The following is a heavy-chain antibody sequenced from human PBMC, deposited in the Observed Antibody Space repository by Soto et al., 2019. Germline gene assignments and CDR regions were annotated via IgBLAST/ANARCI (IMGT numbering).Heavy chain of an antibody. J-gene: IGHJ6*02. D-gene: IGHD3-22*01. Sequence: PGEPLKISCKGAGYSFTSYWSGWVRQMPGKGLEWMGIIYPGDSDTRYSPSFQGQVTISADKSISTAYLQWSSLKASDTAMYYCARHGLYYYDSSAPPGMDVWGQGTTVTVSS. CDR1: GYSFTSYW. CDR2: IYPGDSDT. V-gene: IGHV5-51*01. CDR3: ARHGLYYYDSSAPPGMDV.